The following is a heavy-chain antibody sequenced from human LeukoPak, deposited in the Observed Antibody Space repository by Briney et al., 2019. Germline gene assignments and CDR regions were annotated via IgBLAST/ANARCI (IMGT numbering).Heavy chain of an antibody. CDR2: IYYSGST. D-gene: IGHD2-21*02. J-gene: IGHJ5*02. Sequence: SQTLSLTCTVSGGSISSGDYYWSWIRQPPGKGLEWIGYIYYSGSTYYNPSLKSRVTISVDTSKNQFSLKPSSVTAADTAVYYCARDRLYCGGDCYSQTWFDPWGQGTLVTVSS. V-gene: IGHV4-30-4*01. CDR1: GGSISSGDYY. CDR3: ARDRLYCGGDCYSQTWFDP.